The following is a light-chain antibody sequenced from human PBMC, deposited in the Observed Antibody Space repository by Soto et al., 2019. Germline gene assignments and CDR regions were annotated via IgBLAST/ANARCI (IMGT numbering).Light chain of an antibody. Sequence: QSALTQPRSVSGSPGQSVTISCTGTISDVGGYNYVSWYQHDPGKAPKLMISDVSKRPSGVPDRFSGSKSGNTASLTISGLQAEDEADYYCCSYAGSYSRVFGGGTKLTVL. V-gene: IGLV2-11*01. CDR1: ISDVGGYNY. CDR2: DVS. CDR3: CSYAGSYSRV. J-gene: IGLJ3*02.